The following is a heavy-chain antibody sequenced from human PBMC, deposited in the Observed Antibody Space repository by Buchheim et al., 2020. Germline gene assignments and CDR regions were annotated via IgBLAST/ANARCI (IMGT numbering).Heavy chain of an antibody. D-gene: IGHD3-3*01. CDR2: INHSGST. V-gene: IGHV4-34*01. J-gene: IGHJ5*02. CDR3: ARESGDYDFWSGYYHLGNWFDP. CDR1: GGSFSGYY. Sequence: QVQLQQWGAGLLKPSETLSLTCAVYGGSFSGYYWSWIRQPPGKGLEWIGEINHSGSTNYNPSLKSRVTISVATSKNQFSLNLSSVTAADTAVYYCARESGDYDFWSGYYHLGNWFDPWGQGTL.